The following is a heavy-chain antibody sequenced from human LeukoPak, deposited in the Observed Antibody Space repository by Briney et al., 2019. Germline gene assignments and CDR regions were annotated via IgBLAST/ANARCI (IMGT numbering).Heavy chain of an antibody. D-gene: IGHD6-13*01. CDR3: ARIHYSSSHNWFDP. V-gene: IGHV4-59*01. CDR2: IYYSGST. J-gene: IGHJ5*02. CDR1: GGSISSYY. Sequence: PSETLSLTCTVSGGSISSYYWSWIRQPPGKGLEWIGYIYYSGSTNYNPSLKSRVTISVDTSKNQFSLKLSSVTAADTAVYYCARIHYSSSHNWFDPWGQGTLVTVSS.